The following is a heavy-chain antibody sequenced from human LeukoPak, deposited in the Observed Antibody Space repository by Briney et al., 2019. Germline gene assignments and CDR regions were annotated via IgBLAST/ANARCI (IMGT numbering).Heavy chain of an antibody. D-gene: IGHD3-9*01. J-gene: IGHJ4*02. V-gene: IGHV1-8*01. CDR1: GYTFTSYD. CDR3: ARGLIRYFDWLLHEDSYFDY. Sequence: ASVKVSCKASGYTFTSYDINWVRQATGQGLEWMGWMNPNRGNTGYAQKFQGRVTMTRNTSISTAYMELSSLRSEDTAVYYCARGLIRYFDWLLHEDSYFDYWGQGTLVTVSS. CDR2: MNPNRGNT.